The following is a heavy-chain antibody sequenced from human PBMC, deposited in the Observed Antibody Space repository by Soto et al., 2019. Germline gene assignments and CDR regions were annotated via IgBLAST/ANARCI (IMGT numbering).Heavy chain of an antibody. CDR3: ARVKVGDLFRFNWFFDL. J-gene: IGHJ2*01. D-gene: IGHD3-3*01. Sequence: PSETLSLTCTVSGGSISSGDFSWTWIRQPPGKGQEWIAYIFHTGSTFYNSSLKPRVSISVDRSKNQFSLKLKSVTETDTAVYYCARVKVGDLFRFNWFFDLWGRGTLVTVSS. CDR2: IFHTGST. CDR1: GGSISSGDFS. V-gene: IGHV4-30-2*01.